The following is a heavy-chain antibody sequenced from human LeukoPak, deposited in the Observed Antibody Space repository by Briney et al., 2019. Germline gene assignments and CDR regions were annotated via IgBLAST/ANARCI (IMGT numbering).Heavy chain of an antibody. D-gene: IGHD5/OR15-5a*01. J-gene: IGHJ4*02. CDR2: ISYDGSNK. V-gene: IGHV3-30-3*01. CDR1: GFTFSSYA. CDR3: AREASTYPLDY. Sequence: GGSLRLSCAASGFTFSSYAMHWVRQAPGKGLEWVAVISYDGSNKYYADSVKGRFTISRDNSKNTLYLQMNSLRAEDTAVYYCAREASTYPLDYWGQGTLVTVSS.